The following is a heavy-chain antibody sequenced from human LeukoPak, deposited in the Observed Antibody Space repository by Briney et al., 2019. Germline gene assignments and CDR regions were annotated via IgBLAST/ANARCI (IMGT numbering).Heavy chain of an antibody. D-gene: IGHD3-9*01. CDR3: AREAGTTYYDILTGYSP. Sequence: GASVKVSCKASGYTFTSYAMNWVRQAPGQGLEWMGWINTNTGNPTYAQGFTGRFVFSLDTSVSTAYLQISSLKAEDTAVYYCAREAGTTYYDILTGYSPWGQGTLVTVSS. J-gene: IGHJ5*02. CDR1: GYTFTSYA. V-gene: IGHV7-4-1*02. CDR2: INTNTGNP.